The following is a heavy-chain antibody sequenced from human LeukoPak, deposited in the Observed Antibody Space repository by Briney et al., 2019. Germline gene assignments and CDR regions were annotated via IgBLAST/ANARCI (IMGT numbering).Heavy chain of an antibody. D-gene: IGHD3-22*01. CDR2: INPNSGDA. V-gene: IGHV1-2*02. CDR3: AREGDSSADAFDI. J-gene: IGHJ3*02. CDR1: GFPFNGYY. Sequence: ASVTVARKASGFPFNGYYMHWVRQAPGQGLEWMGWINPNSGDANYTQKFQGRVTMTRDTSISTAYMELRRLRSDDTAVYHCAREGDSSADAFDIWGQGTIVTVSS.